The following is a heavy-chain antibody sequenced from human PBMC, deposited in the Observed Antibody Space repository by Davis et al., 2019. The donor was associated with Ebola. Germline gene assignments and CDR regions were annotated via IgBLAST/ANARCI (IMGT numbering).Heavy chain of an antibody. CDR3: ARDLVADDAFDI. CDR2: ITPFNGNT. Sequence: SVKVSCKASGYTFTYRYLHWVRQAPGQALEWMGWITPFNGNTNYAQKFQDRVTITRDRSMSTAYMELSSLRSEDTAVYYCARDLVADDAFDIWGQGTMVTVSS. J-gene: IGHJ3*02. V-gene: IGHV1-45*02. CDR1: GYTFTYRY. D-gene: IGHD2-15*01.